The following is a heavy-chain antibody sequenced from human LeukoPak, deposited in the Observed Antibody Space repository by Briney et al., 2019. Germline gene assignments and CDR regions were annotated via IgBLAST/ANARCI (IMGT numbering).Heavy chain of an antibody. CDR1: VGTFSSYA. J-gene: IGHJ4*02. V-gene: IGHV1-69*06. CDR3: ARLGGNLRTDY. Sequence: TSVKVSCKASVGTFSSYAISWVRQAPGQGLEWMGGIIPIFGTANYAQKFQGRVTITADKSTSTAYMELSSLRSEDTAVYYCARLGGNLRTDYWGQGTLVTVSS. CDR2: IIPIFGTA. D-gene: IGHD1-26*01.